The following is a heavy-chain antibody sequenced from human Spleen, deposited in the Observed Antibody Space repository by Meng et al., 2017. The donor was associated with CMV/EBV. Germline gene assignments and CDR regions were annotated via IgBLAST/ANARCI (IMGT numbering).Heavy chain of an antibody. D-gene: IGHD3-10*01. CDR3: ARDEFNYYYYGMDV. CDR1: VSTFSSYW. Sequence: GESLKISCAAFVSTFSSYWMSWVRQAPGKGLEWVANIKQDGSEKYYVDSVKGRFTISRDNAKNSLYLQMNSRRAEDTAVYYCARDEFNYYYYGMDVWGQGTTVTVSS. J-gene: IGHJ6*02. V-gene: IGHV3-7*01. CDR2: IKQDGSEK.